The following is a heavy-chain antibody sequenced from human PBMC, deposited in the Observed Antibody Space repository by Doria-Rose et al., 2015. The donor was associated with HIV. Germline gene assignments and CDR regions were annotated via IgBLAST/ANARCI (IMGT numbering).Heavy chain of an antibody. CDR1: GVSLSSPGMG. J-gene: IGHJ4*02. Sequence: QVTLKESGPVLVEPTETLTLTCTVSGVSLSSPGMGVSWIRQPPEKALEWLANIFSDDERSYKTSLKSRLTISRGTSKSQVVLTMTDMDPVDTATYYCARIKSSRWYHKYYFDFWGQGTLVIVSA. V-gene: IGHV2-26*01. D-gene: IGHD6-13*01. CDR2: IFSDDER. CDR3: ARIKSSRWYHKYYFDF.